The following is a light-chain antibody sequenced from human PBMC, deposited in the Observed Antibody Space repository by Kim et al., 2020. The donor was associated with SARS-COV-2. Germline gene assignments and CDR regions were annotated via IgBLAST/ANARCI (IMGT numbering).Light chain of an antibody. Sequence: EIELTQSPVTLSVSPGERATLSCRASQRINTNLAWYQHQPGQPPRLLIYGASTRATGISVRFSGSGSGTEFNLTIDSLKSEDLAVYFCQQDNNWPAYTFGQGTKLEI. CDR1: QRINTN. J-gene: IGKJ2*01. V-gene: IGKV3-15*01. CDR3: QQDNNWPAYT. CDR2: GAS.